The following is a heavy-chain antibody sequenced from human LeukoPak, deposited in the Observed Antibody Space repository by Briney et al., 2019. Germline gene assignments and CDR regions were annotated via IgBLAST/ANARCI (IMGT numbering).Heavy chain of an antibody. CDR2: ISSSSSYI. V-gene: IGHV3-21*01. Sequence: GGSLRLSCAASGFTFSSYSMNWVRQAPGKGLEWVSSISSSSSYIYYADSVKGRFTISRDNAKNSLYPQMNSLRAEDTAVYYCARGPRGRADDAFDIWGQGTMVTVSS. J-gene: IGHJ3*02. CDR3: ARGPRGRADDAFDI. D-gene: IGHD6-19*01. CDR1: GFTFSSYS.